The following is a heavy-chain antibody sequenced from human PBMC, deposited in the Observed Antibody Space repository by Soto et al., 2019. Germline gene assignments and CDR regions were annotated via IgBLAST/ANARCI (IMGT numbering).Heavy chain of an antibody. CDR2: MNPRSGGT. CDR1: GYTFTNYY. D-gene: IGHD1-1*01. J-gene: IGHJ5*02. V-gene: IGHV1-2*02. CDR3: ARSDDGTSYPLDL. Sequence: ASVKVSCKASGYTFTNYYMHWVRQAPGQGLEWMGWMNPRSGGTKYAQAFQDRVTMTRDASISTAYMGVTSLRHGDTAVYFCARSDDGTSYPLDLWGPGTLVTVSS.